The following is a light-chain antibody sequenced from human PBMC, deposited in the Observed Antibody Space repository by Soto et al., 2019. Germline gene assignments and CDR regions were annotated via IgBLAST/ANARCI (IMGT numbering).Light chain of an antibody. CDR2: EVS. CDR1: QSLLYSDGKTY. J-gene: IGKJ3*01. Sequence: DIVVTQTPLSLSVTPGQPASISCKSSQSLLYSDGKTYLSWYLQKPGQPPQLLIHEVSNRFSGAPDMFTGSGSETDFTLKISRVEAEDVGVYYCFQTAHLPFSFGHGTKVDI. CDR3: FQTAHLPFS. V-gene: IGKV2D-29*01.